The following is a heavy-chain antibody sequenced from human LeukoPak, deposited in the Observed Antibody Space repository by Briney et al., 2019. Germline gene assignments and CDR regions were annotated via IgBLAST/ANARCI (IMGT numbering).Heavy chain of an antibody. Sequence: GGSLRFSCAASGFTFSSYSMNWVRQAPGKGLEWVSSISSSSSYIYYADSVKGRFTISRDNAKNSLYLQMNSLRAEDTAVYYCARGGWYLEPWFYWGQGTLVTVSS. J-gene: IGHJ4*02. CDR1: GFTFSSYS. CDR2: ISSSSSYI. V-gene: IGHV3-21*01. D-gene: IGHD6-19*01. CDR3: ARGGWYLEPWFY.